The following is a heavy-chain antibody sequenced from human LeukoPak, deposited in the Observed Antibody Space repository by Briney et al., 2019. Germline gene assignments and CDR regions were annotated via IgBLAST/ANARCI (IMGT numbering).Heavy chain of an antibody. J-gene: IGHJ5*02. CDR1: GSSFTSYW. V-gene: IGHV5-10-1*01. D-gene: IGHD2-2*01. CDR3: AREGPIVVVPAAMGSSNWFDP. Sequence: GESLEISFQGSGSSFTSYWISWVRPMPGKGLEGMGRIDPSDSYTNYSPSFQGHVTISADKSISTAYLQWSSLKASDTAMYYCAREGPIVVVPAAMGSSNWFDPWGQGTLVTVSS. CDR2: IDPSDSYT.